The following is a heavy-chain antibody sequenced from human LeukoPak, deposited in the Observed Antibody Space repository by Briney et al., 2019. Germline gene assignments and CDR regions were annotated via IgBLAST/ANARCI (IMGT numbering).Heavy chain of an antibody. CDR1: GFTFSNYA. CDR3: AKRNDFDY. J-gene: IGHJ4*02. CDR2: ISSSGGST. Sequence: QPGGSLRLSCAASGFTFSNYAMNWVRQAPGKGLEWVSGISSSGGSTYYADSVKGRFTVSRDSSKNSLYLQMNSLRAEDTAVYYCAKRNDFDYWGQGTLVIVSS. V-gene: IGHV3-23*01.